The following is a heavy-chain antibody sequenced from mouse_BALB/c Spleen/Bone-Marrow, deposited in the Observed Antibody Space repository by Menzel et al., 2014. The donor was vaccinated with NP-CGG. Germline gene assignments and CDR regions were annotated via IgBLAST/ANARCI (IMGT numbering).Heavy chain of an antibody. CDR1: GFNIKDTY. V-gene: IGHV14-3*02. Sequence: VQLKESGAELVKPEASVKLSCTASGFNIKDTYMHWAKQRPEQGLEWIGRIDPANGNTKYDPKFQGKATITADTSSNTAYLQLSSLTSEDTAVYYCARNGNYGAWFAYWGQGTLVTVSA. J-gene: IGHJ3*01. CDR3: ARNGNYGAWFAY. CDR2: IDPANGNT. D-gene: IGHD2-1*01.